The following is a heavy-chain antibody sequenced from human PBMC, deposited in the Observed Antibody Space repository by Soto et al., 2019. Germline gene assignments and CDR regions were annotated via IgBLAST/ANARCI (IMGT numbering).Heavy chain of an antibody. CDR1: GYSISSGYY. J-gene: IGHJ6*02. CDR3: ARVTRGGMDV. Sequence: SETLSLTCAISGYSISSGYYWGWIRQPPGKGLEWIGSIFHSGSTYYNPSLKSRVTISVDTSKNQFSLKLSSVTAADTAVYYCARVTRGGMDVWGQGNTVTVYS. D-gene: IGHD2-2*01. CDR2: IFHSGST. V-gene: IGHV4-38-2*01.